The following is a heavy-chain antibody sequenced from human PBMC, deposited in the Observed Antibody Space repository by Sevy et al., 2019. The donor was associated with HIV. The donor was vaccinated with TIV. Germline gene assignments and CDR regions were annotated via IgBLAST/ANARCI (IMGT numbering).Heavy chain of an antibody. CDR3: ARLVSCGGDCYYLDS. CDR2: ISHDEGYK. J-gene: IGHJ4*02. V-gene: IGHV3-30*04. CDR1: GFTFTNYD. D-gene: IGHD2-21*02. Sequence: GGSLRLSCAASGFTFTNYDMHWVRQAPGRGLDWVAVISHDEGYKNHAESVKVRFTISRDNFKNTLFLQMDSLRPEDTAVYFCARLVSCGGDCYYLDSWGQGALVTVSS.